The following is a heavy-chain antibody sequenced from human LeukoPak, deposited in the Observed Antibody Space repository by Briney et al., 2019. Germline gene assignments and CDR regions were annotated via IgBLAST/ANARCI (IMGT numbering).Heavy chain of an antibody. V-gene: IGHV4-30-2*01. CDR1: GGSISSGGYY. J-gene: IGHJ3*02. CDR3: ARETTPRAFDI. CDR2: IYHSGST. Sequence: SETLSLTCTVSGGSISSGGYYWSWIRQPPGKGLEWIGYIYHSGSTYYNPSLKSRVTISVDRSKNQFSLKLSSVTAADTAVYYCARETTPRAFDIWGQGTMVTVSS. D-gene: IGHD4-17*01.